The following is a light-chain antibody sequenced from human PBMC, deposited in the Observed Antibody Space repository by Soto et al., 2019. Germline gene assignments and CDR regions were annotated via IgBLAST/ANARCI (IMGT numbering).Light chain of an antibody. CDR3: QQYGFSLIA. V-gene: IGKV3-20*01. J-gene: IGKJ4*01. CDR2: GAS. Sequence: EIVLTQSPGTLSLSPGERATLSCRASQNVSTSYVAWYQQKPGQAPRLLIYGASSRATGIPDRFSGSVSGTDYTLTISRLEPEDFAVYYCQQYGFSLIAFGGGTKVEI. CDR1: QNVSTSY.